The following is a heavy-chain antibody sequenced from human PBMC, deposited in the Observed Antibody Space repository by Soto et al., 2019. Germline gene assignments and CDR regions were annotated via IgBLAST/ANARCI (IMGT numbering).Heavy chain of an antibody. CDR3: AKVEDYDILTGCMDV. Sequence: GGSLRLSCAASGFTFSSYGMHWVRQAPGKGLEWVAVISYDGSNKYYADSVKGRFTISRDNSKNTLYLQMNSLRAEDTAVYYCAKVEDYDILTGCMDVWGQGTTVTVSS. D-gene: IGHD3-9*01. CDR1: GFTFSSYG. J-gene: IGHJ6*02. V-gene: IGHV3-30*18. CDR2: ISYDGSNK.